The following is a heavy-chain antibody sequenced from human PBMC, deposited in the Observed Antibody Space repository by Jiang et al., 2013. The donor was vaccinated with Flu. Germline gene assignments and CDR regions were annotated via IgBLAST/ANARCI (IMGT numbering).Heavy chain of an antibody. J-gene: IGHJ5*02. V-gene: IGHV4-4*07. D-gene: IGHD2-15*01. CDR2: PQPWVL. CDR3: ATQVDNWFDA. CDR1: VAPISRYY. Sequence: LLKPSETLSLTCTVSVAPISRYYWTWIRQPPEGTGVDWPNPQPWVLQLQPSLKSRVAMSVDTSKSQVSLKLSSVTAADTAVYYCATQVDNWFDAWGPGTLVTVSS.